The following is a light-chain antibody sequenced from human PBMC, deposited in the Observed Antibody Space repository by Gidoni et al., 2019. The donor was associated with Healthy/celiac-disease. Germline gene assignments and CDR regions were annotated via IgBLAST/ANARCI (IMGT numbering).Light chain of an antibody. CDR2: GAS. CDR3: QQDYNVPQLT. J-gene: IGKJ4*01. V-gene: IGKV3D-7*01. Sequence: PGERVTLSCRASQSVSSSYLTWYQQKPGQAPRLLIYGASTRATSIPARFSGSGSGTDFTLTISSLQPEDFAVYYCQQDYNVPQLTFGGGTKVEIK. CDR1: QSVSSSY.